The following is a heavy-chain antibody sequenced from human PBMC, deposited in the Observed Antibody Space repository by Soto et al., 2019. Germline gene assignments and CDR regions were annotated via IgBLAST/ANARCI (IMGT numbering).Heavy chain of an antibody. V-gene: IGHV3-23*01. CDR1: GFTFSSYA. D-gene: IGHD5-18*01. CDR2: ISGSGGST. CDR3: ARDSYGSGGASAFYYYGMDV. J-gene: IGHJ6*02. Sequence: GGSLRLSCAASGFTFSSYAMSWVRQAPGKRLEWVSAISGSGGSTYYADSVKGRFTISRDNSKNTLYRQMNSLRAEDTAVYYCARDSYGSGGASAFYYYGMDVWGQGPTVTVSS.